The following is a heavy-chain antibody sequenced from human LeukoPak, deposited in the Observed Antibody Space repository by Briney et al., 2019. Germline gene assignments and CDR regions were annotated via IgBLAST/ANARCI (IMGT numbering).Heavy chain of an antibody. J-gene: IGHJ4*02. V-gene: IGHV3-23*01. CDR2: ISGSGGST. Sequence: GGSLRLSCAASGFSFDDYGMSWVRKAPGKGLEWVSGISGSGGSTNYADSVKGRFTISRDNAKNTLYLQMNSLRAKDTAVYYCANTYYYDRSGWDYWGQGTLVTVSP. D-gene: IGHD3-22*01. CDR1: GFSFDDYG. CDR3: ANTYYYDRSGWDY.